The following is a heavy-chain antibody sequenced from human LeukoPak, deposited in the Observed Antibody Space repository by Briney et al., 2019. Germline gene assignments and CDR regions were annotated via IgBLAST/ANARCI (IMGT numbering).Heavy chain of an antibody. D-gene: IGHD6-13*01. J-gene: IGHJ6*02. Sequence: SETLSLTCTVSGGSISSSSYYWGWIRQPPGKGLEWIGSIYYSGSTYYNPSLKSRVTISVDTSKNQFSLKLSSVTAADTAVYYCARVKGSSSWDYYYYGMDVWGQGTTVTVSS. V-gene: IGHV4-39*07. CDR1: GGSISSSSYY. CDR2: IYYSGST. CDR3: ARVKGSSSWDYYYYGMDV.